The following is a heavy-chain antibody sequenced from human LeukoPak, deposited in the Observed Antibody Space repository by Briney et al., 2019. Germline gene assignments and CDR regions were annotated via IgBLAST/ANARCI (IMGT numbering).Heavy chain of an antibody. D-gene: IGHD6-13*01. CDR3: ARLGSDEAAAGTGLGY. V-gene: IGHV5-51*01. CDR1: GYSFTSYW. CDR2: IYPGDSDT. J-gene: IGHJ4*02. Sequence: GESLKISCKGSGYSFTSYWIGWVRQMPGKGLEWMGIIYPGDSDTRYSPSFQGQVTISADKSISTAYLQWSSLKASDTAMYYCARLGSDEAAAGTGLGYWGQGTLVTVSS.